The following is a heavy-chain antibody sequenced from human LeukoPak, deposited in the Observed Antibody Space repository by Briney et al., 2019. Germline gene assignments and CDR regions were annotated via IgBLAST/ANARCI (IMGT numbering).Heavy chain of an antibody. CDR1: GGSISSSNYY. CDR3: ARLGYRNI. J-gene: IGHJ3*02. V-gene: IGHV4-39*01. CDR2: IYYSGST. D-gene: IGHD3-16*02. Sequence: PSETLSLTCTVSGGSISSSNYYWGWIRQPPGKGLEWIGSIYYSGSTYYNPSLKSRVTISVDTSKNPFSLKLSSATAADTAVYYCARLGYRNIWGQGTMVTVSS.